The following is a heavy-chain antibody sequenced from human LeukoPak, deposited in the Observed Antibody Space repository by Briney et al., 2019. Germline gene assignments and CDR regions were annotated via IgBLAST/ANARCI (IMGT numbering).Heavy chain of an antibody. D-gene: IGHD1-26*01. CDR3: ARELGGMFDY. Sequence: GGSLRLSCAASGFTFSNYAMTWVRQAPGKGLEWVSGIGNSGGITSHAESVKGRFTISRDNSKNTLYLQMNSLRVEDTAVYYCARELGGMFDYWGQGTLVTVSS. J-gene: IGHJ4*02. CDR1: GFTFSNYA. CDR2: IGNSGGIT. V-gene: IGHV3-23*01.